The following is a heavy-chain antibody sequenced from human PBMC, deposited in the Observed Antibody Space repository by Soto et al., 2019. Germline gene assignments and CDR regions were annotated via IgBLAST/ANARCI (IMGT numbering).Heavy chain of an antibody. CDR2: VSSSSSQI. Sequence: SAVAECTISRYGINRIRKAQAKVLEWVSSVSSSSSQIYYADSVKGRFTISRDNADNSLYLQMNSLRADDTAVYFFLRGISDYVVVVPAGLGVWGEGTMGT. V-gene: IGHV3-21*01. CDR3: LRGISDYVVVVPAGLGV. J-gene: IGHJ6*02. D-gene: IGHD2-2*01. CDR1: ECTISRYG.